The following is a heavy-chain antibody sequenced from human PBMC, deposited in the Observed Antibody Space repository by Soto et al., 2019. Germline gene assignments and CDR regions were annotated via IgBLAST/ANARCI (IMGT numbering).Heavy chain of an antibody. CDR3: ARGGWSMDV. J-gene: IGHJ6*02. V-gene: IGHV4-59*11. D-gene: IGHD2-15*01. Sequence: SETLSLTCTISGASISSLYWSWVRQPPGKGLEWTGYIHYSGSTNYNPSLKSRVTILVDTSKNQFSLRLSSVTAADTAVYYCARGGWSMDVWGQGTTVTVSS. CDR2: IHYSGST. CDR1: GASISSLY.